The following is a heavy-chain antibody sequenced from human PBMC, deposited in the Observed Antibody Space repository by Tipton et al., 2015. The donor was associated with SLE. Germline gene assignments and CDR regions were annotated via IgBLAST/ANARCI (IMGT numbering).Heavy chain of an antibody. CDR2: IYSGGNT. V-gene: IGHV3-23*03. D-gene: IGHD3-3*01. CDR1: GFTFNNYA. J-gene: IGHJ4*02. Sequence: SLRLSCAASGFTFNNYAMSWLRQAPGKGLEWVSVIYSGGNTYFADSVKGRFTISRDNSKNTLYLQMNSLRAEDTAVYYCARDYDFWSGYYGYFDYWGQGTLVTVSS. CDR3: ARDYDFWSGYYGYFDY.